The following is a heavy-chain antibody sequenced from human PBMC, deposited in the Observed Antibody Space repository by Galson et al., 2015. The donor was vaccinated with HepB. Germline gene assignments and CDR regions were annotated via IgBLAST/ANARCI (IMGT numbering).Heavy chain of an antibody. V-gene: IGHV5-10-1*01. D-gene: IGHD3-3*01. CDR2: IDPSDSYT. J-gene: IGHJ6*02. Sequence: QSGAEVKKPGESLRISCKGSGYSFTSYWISWVRQMPGKGLEWMGRIDPSDSYTNYSPSFQGHVTISADKSISTAYLQWSSLKASDTAMYYCARFGSSYDFWSGPYYYYGMDVWGQGTTVTVSS. CDR1: GYSFTSYW. CDR3: ARFGSSYDFWSGPYYYYGMDV.